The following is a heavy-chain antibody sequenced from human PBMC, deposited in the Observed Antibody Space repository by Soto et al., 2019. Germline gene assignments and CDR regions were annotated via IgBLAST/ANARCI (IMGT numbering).Heavy chain of an antibody. J-gene: IGHJ5*02. CDR1: GGAISSYY. Sequence: SETLSLTGTVSGGAISSYYWSWIRQPPGKGLEWIGYIYDSGSTNYNPSLKSRVTISVDTSKNQFSLKLSSVTAADTAVYYCARERRQPEYSSSVVNNWFDPWGQGTLVTVSS. D-gene: IGHD6-6*01. CDR3: ARERRQPEYSSSVVNNWFDP. V-gene: IGHV4-59*01. CDR2: IYDSGST.